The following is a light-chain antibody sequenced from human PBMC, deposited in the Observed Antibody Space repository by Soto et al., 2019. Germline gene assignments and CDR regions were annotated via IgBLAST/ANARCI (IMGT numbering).Light chain of an antibody. CDR2: DAS. V-gene: IGKV1-33*01. J-gene: IGKJ5*01. Sequence: DIEMTQSPSSLSSSVGDRVTITCNASQDITNFLNWYQQKPGKATKLLIYDASNLETGIPSRFSGSGSGTHFIFTSSRVQQEDIATYYCQQCDRLPLFGQGTRLEIK. CDR3: QQCDRLPL. CDR1: QDITNF.